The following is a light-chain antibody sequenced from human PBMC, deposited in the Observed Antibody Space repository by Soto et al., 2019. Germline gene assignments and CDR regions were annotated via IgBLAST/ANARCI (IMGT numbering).Light chain of an antibody. J-gene: IGLJ3*02. CDR1: SSDVGGYNY. CDR2: EVS. V-gene: IGLV2-14*01. CDR3: SSYTSGSTWV. Sequence: QSVLNQPASVSGSPGQSITISCTGTSSDVGGYNYVSWYQQHPGKAPKLMIYEVSNRPSGVSNRFSGSKSGNTASLTISGLQAEDEADYYCSSYTSGSTWVFGGGTKLTVL.